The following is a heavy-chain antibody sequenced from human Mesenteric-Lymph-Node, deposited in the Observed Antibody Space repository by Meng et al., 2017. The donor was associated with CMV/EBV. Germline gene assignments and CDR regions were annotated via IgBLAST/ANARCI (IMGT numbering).Heavy chain of an antibody. J-gene: IGHJ4*02. V-gene: IGHV3-53*01. D-gene: IGHD6-19*01. CDR1: GFTFTTYA. Sequence: GESLKISCAASGFTFTTYAMSWVRQAPGKGLEWVSVIYSGGSTYYADSVKGRFTISRDNSKNTLYLQMNSLRAEDTAVYYCARDLPGSGWLGYRGQGTLVTVSS. CDR3: ARDLPGSGWLGY. CDR2: IYSGGST.